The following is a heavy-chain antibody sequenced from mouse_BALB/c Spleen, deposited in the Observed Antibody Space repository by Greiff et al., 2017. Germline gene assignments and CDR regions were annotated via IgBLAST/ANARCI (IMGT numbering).Heavy chain of an antibody. CDR3: ANHYGSPWFAY. V-gene: IGHV5-9-4*01. CDR2: ISSGGSYT. CDR1: GFTFGSLP. J-gene: IGHJ3*01. Sequence: EVKLMESGGGLVKPGGSLKLSWPASGFTFGSLPRSWVRQSPEKRLGWVAEISSGGSYTYYPDTVTGRFTISRDNAKNTLYLEMSSLRSEDTAMYYCANHYGSPWFAYWGQGTLVTVSA. D-gene: IGHD1-1*01.